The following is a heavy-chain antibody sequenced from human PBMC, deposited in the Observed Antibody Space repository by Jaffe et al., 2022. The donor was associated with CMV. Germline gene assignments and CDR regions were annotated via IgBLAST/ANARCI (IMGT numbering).Heavy chain of an antibody. Sequence: EVQLLESGGGSVQPGESLRLSCAASGFTFSMSAMSWVRQAPGKGLEWVSVISGNGNRIYYAESVKGRFTLSRDNSDSTLFLQMNNLRAEDTAVYYCAKGPYCSGSSCSFRLFYGIDVWGQGTTVTVSS. V-gene: IGHV3-23*01. D-gene: IGHD2-15*01. CDR3: AKGPYCSGSSCSFRLFYGIDV. CDR1: GFTFSMSA. CDR2: ISGNGNRI. J-gene: IGHJ6*02.